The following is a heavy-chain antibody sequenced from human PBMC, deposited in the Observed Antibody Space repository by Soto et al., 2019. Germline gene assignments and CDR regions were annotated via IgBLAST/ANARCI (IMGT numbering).Heavy chain of an antibody. D-gene: IGHD4-17*01. J-gene: IGHJ4*02. V-gene: IGHV4-59*08. CDR1: GGSISSYY. CDR3: ARVNDYGGNVADY. Sequence: SETLSLTCTVSGGSISSYYWSWIRQPPGKGLEWIGYIYYSGSINYNPSLKSRVTISVDTSKNQFSLKLRSVTAADTAVYFCARVNDYGGNVADYWGQGTLVTVSS. CDR2: IYYSGSI.